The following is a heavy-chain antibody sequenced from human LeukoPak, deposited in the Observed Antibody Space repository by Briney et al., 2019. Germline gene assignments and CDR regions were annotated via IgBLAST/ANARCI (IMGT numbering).Heavy chain of an antibody. D-gene: IGHD1-26*01. CDR3: ARSSGWAGPSDAFDI. J-gene: IGHJ3*02. CDR1: GYTFTGYY. Sequence: ASVKVSCKASGYTFTGYYMHWVRQAPGQGLEWMGWINPNSGGTNYAQKFRGRVTMTRDTSISTAYMELSRLRSDDTAVYYCARSSGWAGPSDAFDIWGQGTMVTVSS. CDR2: INPNSGGT. V-gene: IGHV1-2*02.